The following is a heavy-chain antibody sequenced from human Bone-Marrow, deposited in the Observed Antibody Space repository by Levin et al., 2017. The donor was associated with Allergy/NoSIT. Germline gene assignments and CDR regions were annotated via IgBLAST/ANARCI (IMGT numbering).Heavy chain of an antibody. Sequence: TGGSLRLSCAASGFTFSSYSLNWVRQAPGKGLEWISYISYTSGTIYYADSVKGRFTISRDNAKNSLFLQMNSLRAEDTAVYYCAREWDSYYYDSSGYAHYYFHGMDVWGQGTTVTVSS. J-gene: IGHJ6*02. CDR3: AREWDSYYYDSSGYAHYYFHGMDV. CDR1: GFTFSSYS. CDR2: ISYTSGTI. V-gene: IGHV3-48*04. D-gene: IGHD3-22*01.